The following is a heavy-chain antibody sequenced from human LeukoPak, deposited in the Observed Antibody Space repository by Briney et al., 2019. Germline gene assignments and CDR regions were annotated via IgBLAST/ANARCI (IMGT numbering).Heavy chain of an antibody. Sequence: SENLSLTCTVSGVSINSDAYYWSRIRQPPGKGLEWIGEINHSGSTNYNPSLKSRVTISVDTSKNQFSLKLSSVTAADTAVYYCARETDGSYYYGMDVWGQGTTVTVSS. V-gene: IGHV4-39*07. CDR3: ARETDGSYYYGMDV. D-gene: IGHD1-14*01. CDR1: GVSINSDAYY. J-gene: IGHJ6*02. CDR2: INHSGST.